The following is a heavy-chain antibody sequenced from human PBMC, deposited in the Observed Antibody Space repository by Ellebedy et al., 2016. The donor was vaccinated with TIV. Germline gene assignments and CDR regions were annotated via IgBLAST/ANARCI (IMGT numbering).Heavy chain of an antibody. J-gene: IGHJ6*02. Sequence: SETLSLTCSVSGASIVSRSHYWAWIRQSPGKGLEWIGTMYHRGNPTYNPSLKSRVTISPDTSESQFSLRLTSVTAADSAVYYCARDRVNILLEPSAMDYRYGLDVWGQGTTVTVSS. D-gene: IGHD2-2*01. CDR3: ARDRVNILLEPSAMDYRYGLDV. CDR2: MYHRGNP. V-gene: IGHV4-39*07. CDR1: GASIVSRSHY.